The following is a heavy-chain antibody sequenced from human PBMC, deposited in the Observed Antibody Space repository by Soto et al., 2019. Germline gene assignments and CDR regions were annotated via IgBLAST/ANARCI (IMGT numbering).Heavy chain of an antibody. V-gene: IGHV3-9*01. CDR3: AKVEIHVVVVAAIVY. CDR1: GFTFDDYA. D-gene: IGHD2-15*01. Sequence: GGSLRLSCAASGFTFDDYAMHWVRQAPGKGLEWVSGISWNSGSIDYADSVKGRFTISRDNAKSSLYLQMNSLRAEDTAFYYCAKVEIHVVVVAAIVYWGLGTPVTVSS. CDR2: ISWNSGSI. J-gene: IGHJ4*02.